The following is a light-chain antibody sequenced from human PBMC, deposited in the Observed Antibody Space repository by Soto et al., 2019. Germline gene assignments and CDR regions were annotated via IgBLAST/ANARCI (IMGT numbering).Light chain of an antibody. J-gene: IGKJ4*01. CDR1: QSVSSN. CDR2: GAS. CDR3: QQYGSSRLT. V-gene: IGKV3-20*01. Sequence: TQSPPTLSVSPGERATLSCRASQSVSSNLAWYQQKPGQAPRLLIYGASSRATGIPDRFSGSGSGTDFTLTISRLEPEDFAVYYCQQYGSSRLTFGGGTKVDIK.